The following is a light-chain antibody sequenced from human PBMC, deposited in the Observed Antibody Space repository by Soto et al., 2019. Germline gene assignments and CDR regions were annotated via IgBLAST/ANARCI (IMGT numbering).Light chain of an antibody. CDR2: DAS. CDR1: QDINCY. V-gene: IGKV1-33*01. Sequence: DIQMTQSPSSLSASVGDRVTITCQASQDINCYLNWYQQKPGKAPKLLIYDASKLETGVPPRFSGSGSGTDFTFTISSLQPEDIATYYCQQYDNLPYTFGQGTKVEIK. J-gene: IGKJ2*01. CDR3: QQYDNLPYT.